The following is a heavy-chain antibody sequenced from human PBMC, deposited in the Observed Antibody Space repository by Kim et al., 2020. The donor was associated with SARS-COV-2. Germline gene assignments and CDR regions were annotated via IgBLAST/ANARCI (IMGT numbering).Heavy chain of an antibody. CDR1: GGSISSGGYY. D-gene: IGHD3-22*01. V-gene: IGHV4-31*03. CDR3: ARGVLGFAMIGLNWFDS. Sequence: SETLSLTCTVSGGSISSGGYYWSWIRQHPGKGLEWIGYIYYSGTTYYNPSLKSRVTISADTSKNQFSLKLSSVTAADTAVYYCARGVLGFAMIGLNWFDSWGQGGLVAVSS. J-gene: IGHJ5*01. CDR2: IYYSGTT.